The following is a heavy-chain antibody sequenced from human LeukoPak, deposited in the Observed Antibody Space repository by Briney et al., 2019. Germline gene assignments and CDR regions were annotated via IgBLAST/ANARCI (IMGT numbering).Heavy chain of an antibody. CDR2: IYYSGST. CDR3: ARDVAFLYGMDV. V-gene: IGHV4-31*03. CDR1: GGSISSGGYY. J-gene: IGHJ6*02. Sequence: SQTLSLTCTVSGGSISSGGYYWSWIRQHPGKGLEWIGYIYYSGSTYYNPSLKSRVTISVDTSKNQFSLKLSSVTAADTAVYYCARDVAFLYGMDVWGQGTTVTVSS. D-gene: IGHD5-12*01.